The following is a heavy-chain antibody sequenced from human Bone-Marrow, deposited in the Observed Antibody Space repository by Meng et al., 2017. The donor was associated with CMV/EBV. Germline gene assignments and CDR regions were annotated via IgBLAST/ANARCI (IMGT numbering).Heavy chain of an antibody. Sequence: CAVSGFSLSDDYMDWVRQAPGKGLEWVGRSRNKANSYTTEYAASVKGRFTISRDDSKNPLYLQMNSLKTEDTAVYYCARELSGSYYYWGQGTLVTVSS. CDR1: GFSLSDDY. V-gene: IGHV3-72*01. CDR3: ARELSGSYYY. CDR2: SRNKANSYTT. D-gene: IGHD1-26*01. J-gene: IGHJ4*02.